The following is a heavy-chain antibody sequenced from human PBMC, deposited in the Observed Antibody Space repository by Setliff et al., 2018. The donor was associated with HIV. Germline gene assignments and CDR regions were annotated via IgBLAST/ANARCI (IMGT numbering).Heavy chain of an antibody. J-gene: IGHJ1*01. CDR2: FDPEDGET. CDR3: ATIRAYYYDSSGQEYFQH. Sequence: ASVMVSCKVSGDTLTELSIHWVRQAPGKGLEWMGGFDPEDGETVYAQKFQGRVTMTEDTSTDTAYMELSSLRSEDTAMYYCATIRAYYYDSSGQEYFQHWGHGTLVTVSS. CDR1: GDTLTELS. D-gene: IGHD3-22*01. V-gene: IGHV1-24*01.